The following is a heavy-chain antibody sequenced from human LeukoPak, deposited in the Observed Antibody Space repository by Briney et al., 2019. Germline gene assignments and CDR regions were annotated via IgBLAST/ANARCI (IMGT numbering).Heavy chain of an antibody. CDR3: ARLNMVRGVITTNAFDI. CDR1: GGSISSYY. J-gene: IGHJ3*02. CDR2: IYYSGST. Sequence: SETLSLTCTVSGGSISSYYWSWIRQPPGKGLEWIGYIYYSGSTNYNPSLKSRVTISVETYKNQSALKLSSVTAADTAVYYCARLNMVRGVITTNAFDIWGQGTMVTVSS. V-gene: IGHV4-59*08. D-gene: IGHD3-10*01.